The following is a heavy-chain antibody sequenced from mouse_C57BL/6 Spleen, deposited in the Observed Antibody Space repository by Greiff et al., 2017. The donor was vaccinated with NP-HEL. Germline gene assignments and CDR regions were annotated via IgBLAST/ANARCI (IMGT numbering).Heavy chain of an antibody. V-gene: IGHV1-55*01. CDR3: ARYLYYYGSSYEYFDV. Sequence: QVQLQQPGAELVKPGASVKMSCKASGYTFTSYWITWVKQRPGQGLEWIGDIYPGSGSTNYNEKFKSKATLTVDTSSSTAYMQLSSLTSEDSAVYYCARYLYYYGSSYEYFDVWGTGTTVTVSS. CDR2: IYPGSGST. CDR1: GYTFTSYW. J-gene: IGHJ1*03. D-gene: IGHD1-1*01.